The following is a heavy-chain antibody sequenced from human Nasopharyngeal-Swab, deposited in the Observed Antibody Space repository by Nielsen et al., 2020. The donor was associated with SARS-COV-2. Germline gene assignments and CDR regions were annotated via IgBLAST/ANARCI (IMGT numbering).Heavy chain of an antibody. Sequence: WIRQPPGKGLEWVSSISSSSSYIYYADSVKGRFTISRDNAKNSLYLQMNSLRAEDTAVYYCARVAGLIAAAGDYWGQGTLVTVSS. V-gene: IGHV3-21*01. D-gene: IGHD6-13*01. J-gene: IGHJ4*02. CDR3: ARVAGLIAAAGDY. CDR2: ISSSSSYI.